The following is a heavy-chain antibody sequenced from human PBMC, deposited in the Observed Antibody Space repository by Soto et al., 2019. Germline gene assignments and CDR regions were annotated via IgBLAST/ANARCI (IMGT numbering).Heavy chain of an antibody. CDR3: AKSIEDDYYYALDV. J-gene: IGHJ6*02. CDR1: GFTFSDYA. Sequence: EVQLLESGGGLVQPGGSLRLSCAASGFTFSDYAMSWVRQAPGKGLEWVSGISASGSGDNTYYADSVKGRFTISRDNSKKILSLQMNSLRGEDTAVYFCAKSIEDDYYYALDVWGQGTTVTVSS. D-gene: IGHD2-15*01. V-gene: IGHV3-23*01. CDR2: ISASGSGDNT.